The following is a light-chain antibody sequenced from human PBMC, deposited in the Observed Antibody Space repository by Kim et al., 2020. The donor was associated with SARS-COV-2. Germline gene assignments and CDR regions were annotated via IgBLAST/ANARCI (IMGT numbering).Light chain of an antibody. CDR1: SSDVGGYNY. CDR2: DVN. CDR3: NSYTSTSTWV. Sequence: GQSFTISCTGTSSDVGGYNYVSWYQHHPAKAPTLMIYDVNKRPSGVSNRFSASKSGNTASLTISGLQAEDEADYYCNSYTSTSTWVFGGGTQLTVL. V-gene: IGLV2-14*03. J-gene: IGLJ3*02.